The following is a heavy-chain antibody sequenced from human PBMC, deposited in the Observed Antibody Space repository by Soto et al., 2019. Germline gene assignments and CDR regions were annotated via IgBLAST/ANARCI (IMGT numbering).Heavy chain of an antibody. Sequence: ASVKVYCKASAHTFTSYAMHWVRQAPGQRLEWMGWIIAVIGKTKYAQKFQGRVTITADKSTSTAYMELSSLRSEDTAVYYCAKDIRTYYYDNSWAPGYYYDGLDVWGQGTTVTV. D-gene: IGHD3-22*01. CDR3: AKDIRTYYYDNSWAPGYYYDGLDV. J-gene: IGHJ6*02. CDR2: IIAVIGKT. V-gene: IGHV1-3*01. CDR1: AHTFTSYA.